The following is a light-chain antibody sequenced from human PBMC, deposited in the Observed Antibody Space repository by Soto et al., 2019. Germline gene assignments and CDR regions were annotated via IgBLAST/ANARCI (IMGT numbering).Light chain of an antibody. CDR3: SSYAGSNNEV. J-gene: IGLJ1*01. Sequence: QSGLTQPPSASGSPGQSVTISCTGTSSDVGGYNYVSWYQQHPGKAPKLMIYEVSERPSGVPDRFSGSKSGNTASLTVSGLLAEDEADYYCSSYAGSNNEVFGTGTKGTVL. CDR2: EVS. V-gene: IGLV2-8*01. CDR1: SSDVGGYNY.